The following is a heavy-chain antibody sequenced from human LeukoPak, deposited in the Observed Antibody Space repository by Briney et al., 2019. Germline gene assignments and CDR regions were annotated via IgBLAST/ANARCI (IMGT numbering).Heavy chain of an antibody. CDR1: GFTFSSYG. CDR2: ISYDGSNK. CDR3: AKDRSNSWFYGMDV. V-gene: IGHV3-30*18. J-gene: IGHJ6*02. D-gene: IGHD6-13*01. Sequence: GGSLRLSCAASGFTFSSYGMHWVRQAPGKGLEWVAVISYDGSNKYYADSVKGRFTISRDNSKNTLYLQMNSLRAEDTAVYYCAKDRSNSWFYGMDVWGQGTTVTVSS.